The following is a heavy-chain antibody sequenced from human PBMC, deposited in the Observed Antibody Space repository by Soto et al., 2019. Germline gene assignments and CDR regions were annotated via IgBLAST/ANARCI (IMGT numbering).Heavy chain of an antibody. Sequence: QITLKESGPTLVKPTQTLTLTCTFSGFSLSTSGVGVGWIRQPPGKALEWLALLYWDDDKRYSPSLKSRLTITKGTSKNQVVLTMTNRDPVETATYYCAHRRRESYFDYWGQGTLVTVSS. D-gene: IGHD1-1*01. CDR3: AHRRRESYFDY. CDR1: GFSLSTSGVG. J-gene: IGHJ4*02. CDR2: LYWDDDK. V-gene: IGHV2-5*02.